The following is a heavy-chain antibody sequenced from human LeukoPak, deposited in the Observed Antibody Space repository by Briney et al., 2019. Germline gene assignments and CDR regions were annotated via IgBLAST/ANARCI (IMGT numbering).Heavy chain of an antibody. J-gene: IGHJ3*01. CDR1: GFTFRTSW. CDR3: ARRSAAKDALDF. Sequence: GGSLRLSCGASGFTFRTSWMNWVRQAPGKGLEWVSAISSSGSTIYYADSVKGRFTISRDNAKNTLYLQMNSLRAEDTALYYCARRSAAKDALDFWGQGTMVTVSS. D-gene: IGHD6-25*01. V-gene: IGHV3-48*04. CDR2: ISSSGSTI.